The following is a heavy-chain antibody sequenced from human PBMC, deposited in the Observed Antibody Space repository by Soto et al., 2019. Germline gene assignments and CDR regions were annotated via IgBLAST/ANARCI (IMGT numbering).Heavy chain of an antibody. V-gene: IGHV1-18*01. Sequence: APVPVSCKTCGYTFNSYGINRVRQAPAQGLEWMGWISAYNGNTNYAQKLQGRVTMTTDTSTSTAYMELRSLRSDDTAVYYCARTHYDILTGYYTSHFDYWGQGTLVTVS. CDR3: ARTHYDILTGYYTSHFDY. J-gene: IGHJ4*02. CDR1: GYTFNSYG. D-gene: IGHD3-9*01. CDR2: ISAYNGNT.